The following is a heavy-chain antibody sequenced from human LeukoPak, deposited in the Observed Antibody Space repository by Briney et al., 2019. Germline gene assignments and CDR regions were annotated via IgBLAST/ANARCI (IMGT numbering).Heavy chain of an antibody. V-gene: IGHV3-7*01. CDR2: IKQDGSEK. J-gene: IGHJ4*02. D-gene: IGHD3-9*01. Sequence: GGSLRLSCAASGFTFSSYWMSWVRQAPGKGLEWVANIKQDGSEKYYVDSVKGRFTISRDNAKNSLYLQMNSLRAEDTAVYYCARGRYFDWLSQPLFDYWGQGILVTVSS. CDR1: GFTFSSYW. CDR3: ARGRYFDWLSQPLFDY.